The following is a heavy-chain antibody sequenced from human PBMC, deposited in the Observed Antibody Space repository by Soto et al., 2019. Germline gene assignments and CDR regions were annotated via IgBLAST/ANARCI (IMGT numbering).Heavy chain of an antibody. CDR1: GFTFGDYA. Sequence: GGSLRLSCTASGFTFGDYAMSWFRQAPGKGLEWVGFIRSKAYGGTTEYAASVKGRFTISRDDSKSIAYLQMNSLKTEDTAVYYCTRALTYYDFWSGFDYWGQGTLVTVSS. J-gene: IGHJ4*02. CDR3: TRALTYYDFWSGFDY. V-gene: IGHV3-49*03. D-gene: IGHD3-3*01. CDR2: IRSKAYGGTT.